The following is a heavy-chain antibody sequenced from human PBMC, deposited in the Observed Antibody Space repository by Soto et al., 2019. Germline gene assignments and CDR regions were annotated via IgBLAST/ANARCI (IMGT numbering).Heavy chain of an antibody. V-gene: IGHV1-2*02. J-gene: IGHJ6*02. CDR2: INPKFGDT. Sequence: QVQLVQSGAEVKEPGDSVRVSCEASGYTFTAYYIHWVRQAPGQGLEWMGWINPKFGDTTYAQDFQGRVSMTRDMSISTVYMELSRLTSADTAIYYCARNMAYYYGRGSGNGHGVWGQGTTVTVFS. CDR3: ARNMAYYYGRGSGNGHGV. CDR1: GYTFTAYY. D-gene: IGHD3-10*02.